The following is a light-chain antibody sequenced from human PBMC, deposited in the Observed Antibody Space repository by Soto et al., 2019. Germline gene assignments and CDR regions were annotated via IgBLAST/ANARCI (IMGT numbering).Light chain of an antibody. CDR1: QSVSSY. CDR3: QQRSNWPPWGT. CDR2: DAS. J-gene: IGKJ1*01. Sequence: EIVLTQSPATLSLSPGERATLSCRASQSVSSYLAWYQQKPGQAPRLLIYDASNRATGIPARFSGSGSGTDFTLTINSLEPEDFAVYYCQQRSNWPPWGTFGQGTKVEIK. V-gene: IGKV3-11*01.